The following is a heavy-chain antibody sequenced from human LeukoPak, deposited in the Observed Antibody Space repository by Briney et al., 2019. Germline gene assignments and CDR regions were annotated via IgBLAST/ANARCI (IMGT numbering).Heavy chain of an antibody. CDR2: IYYSGST. D-gene: IGHD3-10*01. CDR3: ARDRARYYYGSGSSPKPYYLDY. V-gene: IGHV4-39*07. J-gene: IGHJ4*02. Sequence: NSSETLSLTCTVSGGSISSSSYYWGWIRQPPGKGLEWIGSIYYSGSTYYNPSLKSRVTISVDTSKNQFSLKLSSVTAADTAVYYCARDRARYYYGSGSSPKPYYLDYWGQGTLVTVSS. CDR1: GGSISSSSYY.